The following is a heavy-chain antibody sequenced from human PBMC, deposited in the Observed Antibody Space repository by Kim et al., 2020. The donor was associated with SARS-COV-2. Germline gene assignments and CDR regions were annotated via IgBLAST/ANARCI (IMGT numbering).Heavy chain of an antibody. J-gene: IGHJ4*02. CDR2: ISSSSSYI. D-gene: IGHD3-10*01. CDR1: GFTFSSYS. Sequence: GGSLRLSCAASGFTFSSYSMNWVRQAPGKGLEWVSSISSSSSYIYYADSVKGRFTISRDNAKNSLYLQMNSLRAEDTAVYYCARDLGFGELLFDYWGQGTLVTVSS. CDR3: ARDLGFGELLFDY. V-gene: IGHV3-21*01.